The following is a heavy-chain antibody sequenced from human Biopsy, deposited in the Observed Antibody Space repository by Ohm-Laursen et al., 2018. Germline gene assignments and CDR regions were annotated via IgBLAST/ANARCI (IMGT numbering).Heavy chain of an antibody. CDR1: GFTFNVYS. CDR3: ARWYGDLFYYYNGMDV. Sequence: SRSLSCAASGFTFNVYSIVWVRQAPGKGLEWVSSITSRTSSTYYADSVQGRVTISRDNANNSVSLQMNNLRVDDTAVYYCARWYGDLFYYYNGMDVWGQGTTVTVSS. CDR2: ITSRTSST. V-gene: IGHV3-21*01. J-gene: IGHJ6*02. D-gene: IGHD3-10*01.